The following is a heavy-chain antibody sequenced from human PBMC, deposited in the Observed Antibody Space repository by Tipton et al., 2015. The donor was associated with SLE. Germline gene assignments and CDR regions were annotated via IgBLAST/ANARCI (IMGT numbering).Heavy chain of an antibody. J-gene: IGHJ4*02. D-gene: IGHD4-17*01. V-gene: IGHV4-59*12. CDR2: IYYSGST. CDR3: ARDYGDVI. CDR1: VGSISSCY. Sequence: TLSLTCTVSVGSISSCYWSWSRQPPGKGLEWIGYIYYSGSTYYNPSLKSRVTISVDTSKNQFSLKLSSVTAADTAVYYCARDYGDVIWGQGTLVTVSS.